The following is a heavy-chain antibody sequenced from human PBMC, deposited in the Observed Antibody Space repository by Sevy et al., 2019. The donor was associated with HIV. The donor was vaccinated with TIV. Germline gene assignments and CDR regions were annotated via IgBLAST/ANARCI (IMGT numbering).Heavy chain of an antibody. CDR3: ATDRSRYGSGRIFDY. CDR2: FDPQDGEA. CDR1: GDTLTELS. J-gene: IGHJ4*02. Sequence: ASVKVSCKVSGDTLTELSIHWVRQAPGKGLEWMGGFDPQDGEATYIQNLQGRIIMTEDTSTDTGHMELSSLTSEDTAVYYCATDRSRYGSGRIFDYWGQGTLVTVSS. D-gene: IGHD3-10*01. V-gene: IGHV1-24*01.